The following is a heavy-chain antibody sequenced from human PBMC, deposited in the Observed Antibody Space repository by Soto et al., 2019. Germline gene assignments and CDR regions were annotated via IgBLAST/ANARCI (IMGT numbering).Heavy chain of an antibody. CDR3: ARMNYYDTSGYPFDY. J-gene: IGHJ4*02. CDR1: GGSISSGGYY. V-gene: IGHV4-61*08. Sequence: TSETLSLTCTVSGGSISSGGYYWSWIRQHPGKGLEWIGYIYYSGSTYYNPSLKSRVTMSADTSKNQFSLKLNSVTAADTAVYYCARMNYYDTSGYPFDYWGQGMMVTVS. D-gene: IGHD3-22*01. CDR2: IYYSGST.